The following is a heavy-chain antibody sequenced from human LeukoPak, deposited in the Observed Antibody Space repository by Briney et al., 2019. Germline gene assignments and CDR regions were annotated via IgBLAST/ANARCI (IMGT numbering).Heavy chain of an antibody. CDR3: AKDLHPYGSGSQPPDY. CDR2: IGTAGDT. CDR1: GFTFSSYD. J-gene: IGHJ4*02. Sequence: GGSLRLSCAASGFTFSSYDMHWVRQATGKGLEWVSAIGTAGDTYYADSVKGRFTISRDNSKNTLYLQMNSLRAEDTAVYYCAKDLHPYGSGSQPPDYWGQGTLVTVSS. D-gene: IGHD3-10*01. V-gene: IGHV3-13*01.